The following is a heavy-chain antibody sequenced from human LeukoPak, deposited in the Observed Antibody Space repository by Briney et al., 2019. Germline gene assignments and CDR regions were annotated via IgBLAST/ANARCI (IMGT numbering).Heavy chain of an antibody. D-gene: IGHD2-2*02. V-gene: IGHV3-21*01. J-gene: IGHJ4*02. Sequence: PGGSLRLSCAASGFTFSSYSMNWVRQAPGKGLEWVSSISSSSSYIYYADSVKGRFTISRDNAKNSLYLQMNSLRAEDTAVYYCASSPPTYCSSTSCHMNWGQGTLVTVSS. CDR1: GFTFSSYS. CDR2: ISSSSSYI. CDR3: ASSPPTYCSSTSCHMN.